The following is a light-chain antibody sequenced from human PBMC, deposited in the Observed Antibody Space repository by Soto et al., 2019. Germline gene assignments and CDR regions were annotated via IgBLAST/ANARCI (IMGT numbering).Light chain of an antibody. CDR3: QQYGSSGT. J-gene: IGKJ1*01. CDR1: QSVNRY. V-gene: IGKV3-11*01. CDR2: DVS. Sequence: EIVLTQFPATLSLSPGERATLSCRASQSVNRYLAWYQQKPGQAPRLLIYDVSTRATGIPARFSGSGSGTDFTLTITSLEPEDFAVYYCQQYGSSGTFGQGTKVDIK.